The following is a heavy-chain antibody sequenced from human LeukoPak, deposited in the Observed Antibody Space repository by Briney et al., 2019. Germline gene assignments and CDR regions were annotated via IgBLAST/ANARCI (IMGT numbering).Heavy chain of an antibody. CDR2: INRRGRT. CDR1: GASFSGYY. J-gene: IGHJ4*02. Sequence: SQTLSLTRAVYGASFSGYYWSWIRHPPGKWLEWIGEINRRGRTNYNPALKCRVTIAVDTSKNQFSLKLSAVTAADTAVYYCARVGAVAGTLAGDYWGQGTLVTVSS. V-gene: IGHV4-34*01. D-gene: IGHD6-19*01. CDR3: ARVGAVAGTLAGDY.